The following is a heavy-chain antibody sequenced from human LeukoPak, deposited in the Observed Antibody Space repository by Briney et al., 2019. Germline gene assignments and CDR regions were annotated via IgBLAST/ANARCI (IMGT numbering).Heavy chain of an antibody. J-gene: IGHJ4*02. CDR3: ARQTAIVGATLDY. V-gene: IGHV4-59*08. D-gene: IGHD1-26*01. CDR1: XGSXXSYY. CDR2: IYYSGST. Sequence: XGSXXSYYXSWIRQPPGKGLEWIGYIYYSGSTNYNPSLKSRVTISVDTSKNQFSLKLSSVTAADTAVYYCARQTAIVGATLDYWGQGTLVTVSS.